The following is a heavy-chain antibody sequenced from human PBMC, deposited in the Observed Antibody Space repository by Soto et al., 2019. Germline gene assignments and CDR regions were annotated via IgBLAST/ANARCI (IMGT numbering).Heavy chain of an antibody. J-gene: IGHJ6*02. V-gene: IGHV6-1*01. CDR1: GDSVSSDSVT. Sequence: SQTLSLTCAISGDSVSSDSVTWNWIRQSPSRGLEWLGRTYYRSKWYNDYAVSVKSRITINPDTSKNQFSLQLNSVTPEDTAVYYCAREEDYYYGMDVWGQGTTVTVSS. CDR2: TYYRSKWYN. CDR3: AREEDYYYGMDV.